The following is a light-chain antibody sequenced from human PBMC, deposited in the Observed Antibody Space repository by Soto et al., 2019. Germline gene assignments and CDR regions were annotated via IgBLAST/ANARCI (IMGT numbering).Light chain of an antibody. CDR2: EVS. CDR1: SSDVGAYKY. V-gene: IGLV2-8*01. J-gene: IGLJ3*02. CDR3: TSYAGSNIWV. Sequence: QSALTQPPSASGTPGQSVTISCTGTSSDVGAYKYVSWYQQYPGKAPKLMIYEVSKRPSGVHDRFSGSKSGNTASLTVSGLQAEDEADYYCTSYAGSNIWVFGGGTKPTVL.